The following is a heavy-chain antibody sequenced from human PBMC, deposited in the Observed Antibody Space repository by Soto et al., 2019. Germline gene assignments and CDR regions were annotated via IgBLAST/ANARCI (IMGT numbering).Heavy chain of an antibody. V-gene: IGHV3-33*01. CDR1: GFTFSSYG. Sequence: GGSLRLSCAASGFTFSSYGMHWVRQAPGKGLEWVAVIWYDGSNKYYADSVKGRFTISRDNSKNTLYLQMNSLRAEDTAVYYCARDWVMDGSGTLEYWGQGTLVTLSS. CDR3: ARDWVMDGSGTLEY. CDR2: IWYDGSNK. D-gene: IGHD3-10*01. J-gene: IGHJ4*02.